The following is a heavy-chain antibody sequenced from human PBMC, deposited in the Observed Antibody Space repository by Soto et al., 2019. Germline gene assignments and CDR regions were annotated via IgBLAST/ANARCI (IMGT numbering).Heavy chain of an antibody. CDR2: INWNSGSI. D-gene: IGHD2-15*01. J-gene: IGHJ4*02. CDR1: GFTFDDYA. CDR3: ARLGHGLGYCSGGSCPFDS. V-gene: IGHV3-9*01. Sequence: PGGSLRLSCAASGFTFDDYAMHWVRQVPGKGLEWVSGINWNSGSIGYGDSVKGRFAISRDNAKNSLHLQMNSLRAEDTALYYCARLGHGLGYCSGGSCPFDSWGQGTLVTVSS.